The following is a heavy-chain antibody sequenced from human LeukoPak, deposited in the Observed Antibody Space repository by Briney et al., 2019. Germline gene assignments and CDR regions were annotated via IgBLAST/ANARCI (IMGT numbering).Heavy chain of an antibody. CDR1: GFTFSSYA. D-gene: IGHD2-2*01. J-gene: IGHJ6*02. CDR2: ISYDGSNK. CDR3: ARSILVVPVASHYNYGVDV. V-gene: IGHV3-30-3*01. Sequence: PGGSLRLSCAASGFTFSSYAMHWVRQAPGKGLEWVAVISYDGSNKYYADSVKGRFTISRDNSKNTLYLQMNSLRSEDTAVYYCARSILVVPVASHYNYGVDVWGQGTTVTVSS.